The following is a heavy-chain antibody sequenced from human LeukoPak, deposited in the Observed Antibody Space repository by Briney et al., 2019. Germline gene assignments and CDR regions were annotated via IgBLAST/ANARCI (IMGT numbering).Heavy chain of an antibody. CDR3: DRGGYSYGTGIDY. CDR1: GGSISSGDYY. D-gene: IGHD5-18*01. CDR2: IYYSGST. Sequence: SETLSLTCTVPGGSISSGDYYWSWIRQPPGKGLEWIGYIYYSGSTYYNPSLKSRVTISVDTSKNQFSLKLSSVTAADTAVYYCDRGGYSYGTGIDYWGQGTLVTVSS. J-gene: IGHJ4*02. V-gene: IGHV4-30-4*08.